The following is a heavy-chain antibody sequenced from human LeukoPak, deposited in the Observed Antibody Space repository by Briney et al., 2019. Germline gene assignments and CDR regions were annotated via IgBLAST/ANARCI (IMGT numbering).Heavy chain of an antibody. CDR3: AKDMGYSYGPRFDY. V-gene: IGHV3-9*01. Sequence: GGSLRLSCAASGFTFDDYAMHWFRQAQGKGLEWVSGISWNSGSIGYADSVKGRFTISRDNAKNSLYLQMNSLRAEDTALYYCAKDMGYSYGPRFDYWGQGTLVTVSS. D-gene: IGHD5-18*01. CDR1: GFTFDDYA. J-gene: IGHJ4*02. CDR2: ISWNSGSI.